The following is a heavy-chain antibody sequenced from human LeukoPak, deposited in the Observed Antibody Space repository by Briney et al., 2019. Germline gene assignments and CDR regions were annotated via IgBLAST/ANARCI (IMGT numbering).Heavy chain of an antibody. J-gene: IGHJ4*02. V-gene: IGHV3-64*01. Sequence: GGPLRLFCAASGFPFSSYAMHWVRQPPGKGLEYVSGISSNGGSTYYANSVKGRFTISRDNSKNTVYLQMGSLRAEDMAVYYCARGNTLTGYSRYWGQGTLVTVSS. CDR3: ARGNTLTGYSRY. CDR2: ISSNGGST. CDR1: GFPFSSYA. D-gene: IGHD3-9*01.